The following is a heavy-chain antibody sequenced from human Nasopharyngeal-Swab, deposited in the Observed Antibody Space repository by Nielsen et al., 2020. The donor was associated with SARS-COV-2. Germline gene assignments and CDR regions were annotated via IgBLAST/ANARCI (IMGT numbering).Heavy chain of an antibody. V-gene: IGHV3-23*01. CDR2: IGGSGGST. J-gene: IGHJ4*02. Sequence: GGSLRLSCAASGFTFSSYAMSWVRQAPGKGLEWVSAIGGSGGSTYYADSVKGRFTISRDNSKNTLYLQMNSLRAEDTAVYYCAKDRGRGVAIFDYWGQGTLVTVSS. CDR3: AKDRGRGVAIFDY. CDR1: GFTFSSYA. D-gene: IGHD5-12*01.